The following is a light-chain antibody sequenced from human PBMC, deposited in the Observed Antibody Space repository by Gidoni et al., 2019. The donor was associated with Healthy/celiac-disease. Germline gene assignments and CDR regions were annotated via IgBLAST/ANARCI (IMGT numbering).Light chain of an antibody. J-gene: IGLJ2*01. Sequence: SYELTQTPSVSVSPGQTASITCSGDKLGDKYACWYQQKPGQSPVLVIYQDSKRPSGIPERFSCSNSGNTATLTISGTQAMDEADYYCQAWDSSTASVVFGGGTKLTVL. CDR3: QAWDSSTASVV. CDR1: KLGDKY. CDR2: QDS. V-gene: IGLV3-1*01.